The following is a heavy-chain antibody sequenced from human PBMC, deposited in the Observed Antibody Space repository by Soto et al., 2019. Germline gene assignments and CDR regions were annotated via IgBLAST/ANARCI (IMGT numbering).Heavy chain of an antibody. J-gene: IGHJ4*02. CDR3: AAAYDY. CDR1: GASIRSYY. CDR2: MYYSGTT. D-gene: IGHD2-15*01. V-gene: IGHV4-59*01. Sequence: QVQLQESGPGLLKPSETLSLTCTVSGASIRSYYWNWMRQSPGKGLEWIGNMYYSGTTNYNPSLKSRVTFLVDTSKNQFSLKLSSVTAADTAVYYCAAAYDYWGQGTLVTVSS.